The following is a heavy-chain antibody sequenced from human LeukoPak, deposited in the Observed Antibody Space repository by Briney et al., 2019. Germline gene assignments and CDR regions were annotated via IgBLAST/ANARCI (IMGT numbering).Heavy chain of an antibody. D-gene: IGHD6-13*01. CDR1: GFTFSSYA. V-gene: IGHV3-23*01. Sequence: GGSLRLSCAASGFTFSSYAVSWVRQAPGKGLEWVSAISGSGGSTYYADSVKGRFTISRDNSKNTLYLQMNSLRAEDTAVYYCAKGPSSWYRNRSYYFDYWGQGTLVTVSS. J-gene: IGHJ4*02. CDR2: ISGSGGST. CDR3: AKGPSSWYRNRSYYFDY.